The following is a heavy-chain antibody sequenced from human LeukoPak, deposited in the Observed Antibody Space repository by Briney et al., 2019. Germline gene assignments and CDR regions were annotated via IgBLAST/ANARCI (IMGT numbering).Heavy chain of an antibody. D-gene: IGHD2-2*01. J-gene: IGHJ3*02. CDR3: ARSPHSQLPSFDI. Sequence: PGGSLRLSCAASGFTFSSYEMNWVRQAPGKGLEWVSYISSSGSTIYYADSVKGRFTISRDNAKNSLYLQMNSLRAEDTAVFYCARSPHSQLPSFDIWGQGTMVTASS. CDR1: GFTFSSYE. CDR2: ISSSGSTI. V-gene: IGHV3-48*03.